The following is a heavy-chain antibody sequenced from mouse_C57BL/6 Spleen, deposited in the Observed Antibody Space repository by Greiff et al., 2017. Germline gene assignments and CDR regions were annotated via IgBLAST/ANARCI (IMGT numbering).Heavy chain of an antibody. J-gene: IGHJ4*01. CDR2: ISYDGSN. CDR1: GYSITSGYY. D-gene: IGHD2-4*01. CDR3: ARWDYDGGFYAMDY. Sequence: DVKLQESGPGLVKPSQSLSLTCSVTGYSITSGYYWNWILQFPGNKLEWIGYISYDGSNNYNPSLKNRISITRDTSKNQFFLKLNSVTTEDTATYDGARWDYDGGFYAMDYWGQGTSVTVSS. V-gene: IGHV3-6*01.